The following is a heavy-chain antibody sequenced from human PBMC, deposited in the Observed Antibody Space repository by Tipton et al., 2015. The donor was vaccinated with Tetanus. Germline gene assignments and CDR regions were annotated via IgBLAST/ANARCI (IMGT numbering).Heavy chain of an antibody. CDR2: ISYDGSNK. Sequence: QLVQSGGGVVQPGRSLRLSCAASGFTFSSYAMHWVRQAPGKGLEWVAVISYDGSNKYYADSVKGRFTISRDNSKNTLYLQMNSLRAEDTAVYYCARAPYGELLGGYYYYYGMDVWGQGTTVTVSS. CDR1: GFTFSSYA. V-gene: IGHV3-30*04. J-gene: IGHJ6*02. D-gene: IGHD1-7*01. CDR3: ARAPYGELLGGYYYYYGMDV.